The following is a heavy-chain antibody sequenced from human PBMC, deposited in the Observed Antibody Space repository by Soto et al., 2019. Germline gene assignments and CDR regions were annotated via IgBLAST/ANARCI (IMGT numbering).Heavy chain of an antibody. CDR1: GGSFSGYY. CDR3: ARGGYDYVWGSYRPRSYFDY. D-gene: IGHD3-16*02. CDR2: INHSGST. V-gene: IGHV4-34*01. J-gene: IGHJ4*02. Sequence: QVQLQQWGAGLLKPSETLSLTCAVYGGSFSGYYWSWIRQPPGKGLEWIGEINHSGSTNYNPSIKCRVTISVDTSKNQFSLKLSSVTAADTAVYYCARGGYDYVWGSYRPRSYFDYWGQGTLVTVSS.